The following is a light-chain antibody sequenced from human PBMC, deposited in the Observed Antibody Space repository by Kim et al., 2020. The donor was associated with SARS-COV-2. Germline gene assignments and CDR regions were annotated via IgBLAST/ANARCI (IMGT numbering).Light chain of an antibody. CDR1: QSVLYSSNNKNY. CDR3: QNYYDTPPK. Sequence: DIVITQSRDSLAVSLGERATFNCKSSQSVLYSSNNKNYLAWFQQKPGQPPKLLIYWASTRESGVPDRFSGSGSGTEFTLTISSLQAEDGAVYYCQNYYDTPPKFGQGTKVDIK. J-gene: IGKJ1*01. CDR2: WAS. V-gene: IGKV4-1*01.